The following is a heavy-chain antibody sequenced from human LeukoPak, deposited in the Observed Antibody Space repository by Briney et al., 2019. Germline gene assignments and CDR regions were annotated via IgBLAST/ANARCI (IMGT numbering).Heavy chain of an antibody. D-gene: IGHD2-21*02. CDR1: GYSFTSYW. CDR3: ARIPTGYCGGDCYWSH. CDR2: IYPGDSDT. V-gene: IGHV5-51*01. J-gene: IGHJ4*02. Sequence: RGESLKISCKGSGYSFTSYWIGWVRQMPGKGLEWMGIIYPGDSDTRYSPSFQGQVTISADKSISTAYLQWSSLKASDTAMYYCARIPTGYCGGDCYWSHWGQGTLVTVSS.